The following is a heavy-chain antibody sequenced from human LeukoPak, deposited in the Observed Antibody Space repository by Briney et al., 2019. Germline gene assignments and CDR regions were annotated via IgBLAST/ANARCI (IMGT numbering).Heavy chain of an antibody. CDR1: GYTFTSYD. J-gene: IGHJ1*01. CDR3: AREPHYYGSGSFQH. Sequence: ASVKVSCKASGYTFTSYDINWVRQATGQGLEWMGWMNPNSGNTGYAQKLQGRVTMTTDTSTSTAYMELRSLRSDDTAVYYCAREPHYYGSGSFQHWGQGTLVTVSS. D-gene: IGHD3-10*01. V-gene: IGHV1-8*01. CDR2: MNPNSGNT.